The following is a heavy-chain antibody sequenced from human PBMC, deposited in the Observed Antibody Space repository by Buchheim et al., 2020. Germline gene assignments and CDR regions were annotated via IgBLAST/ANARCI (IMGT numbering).Heavy chain of an antibody. CDR1: GGSISSDNHY. J-gene: IGHJ6*02. CDR3: ARDSYCSGGSCYAMDV. Sequence: QVQLQESGPGLVKPSQTLSLTCTVSGGSISSDNHYWSWIRQPAGGGLEWIGRIYTRGSTNYNPSLKSRGTSPVDTSKNTSSLKLSSVTAADTAVYYCARDSYCSGGSCYAMDVWGQGTT. V-gene: IGHV4-61*02. CDR2: IYTRGST. D-gene: IGHD2-15*01.